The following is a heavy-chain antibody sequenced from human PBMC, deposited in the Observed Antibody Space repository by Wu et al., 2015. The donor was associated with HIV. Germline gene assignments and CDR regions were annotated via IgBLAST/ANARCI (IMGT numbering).Heavy chain of an antibody. CDR2: INPSSGVA. V-gene: IGHV1-46*02. J-gene: IGHJ2*01. D-gene: IGHD2-21*02. CDR1: DFAFNIYY. CDR3: ARVGGMVTSNGFWFFDL. Sequence: QVQLVQSGAEVKKPGASVQVSCQARDFAFNIYYLHWVRQAPGEGLEWMGLINPSSGVARYAQKFQGRLTMTRESSTSTVYMDLSSLRSEDTAVYCARVGGMVTSNGFWFFDLWGRGSLVTVSS.